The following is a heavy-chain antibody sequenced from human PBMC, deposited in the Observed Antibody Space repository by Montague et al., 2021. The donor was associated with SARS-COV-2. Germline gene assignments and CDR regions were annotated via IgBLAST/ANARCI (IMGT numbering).Heavy chain of an antibody. D-gene: IGHD1-1*01. V-gene: IGHV4-34*01. J-gene: IGHJ4*02. Sequence: SETLSLTCAVYGGSFSDYHWTWIRQSPGRGLEWIGQINNDGSTNYNPSRMGRVTISIDTSKNQFSLKLTSVTAADTAVYYCARGAPGYWGQGTLVTVSS. CDR3: ARGAPGY. CDR2: INNDGST. CDR1: GGSFSDYH.